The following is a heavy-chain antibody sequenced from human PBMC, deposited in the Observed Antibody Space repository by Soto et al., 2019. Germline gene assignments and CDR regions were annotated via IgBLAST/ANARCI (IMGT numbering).Heavy chain of an antibody. CDR1: GFTFSSYG. D-gene: IGHD3-3*01. J-gene: IGHJ4*02. V-gene: IGHV3-33*06. CDR3: AKEFWSGPFDY. CDR2: IWNDGSNK. Sequence: QVQLVESGGGVVQPGRSLRLSCAASGFTFSSYGMHWVRQAPGKGLEWVAVIWNDGSNKYYADSVKGRFTISRDNSKNTLYLQMNSLRAEDTAVYYCAKEFWSGPFDYWGLGTLVTVSS.